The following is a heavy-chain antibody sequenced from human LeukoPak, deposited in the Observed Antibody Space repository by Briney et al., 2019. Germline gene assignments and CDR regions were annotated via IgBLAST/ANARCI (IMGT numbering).Heavy chain of an antibody. Sequence: ASVKVSCKASGYTFTSYAKHWVRQAPGQRLEWMGWINAGNGNTKYSQKFQGRVTITRDTSASTAYMELSSLRSEDTAVYYCARDRGPRYCSGGSCYPSDSFDPWGQGTLVTVSS. CDR2: INAGNGNT. D-gene: IGHD2-15*01. J-gene: IGHJ5*02. V-gene: IGHV1-3*01. CDR3: ARDRGPRYCSGGSCYPSDSFDP. CDR1: GYTFTSYA.